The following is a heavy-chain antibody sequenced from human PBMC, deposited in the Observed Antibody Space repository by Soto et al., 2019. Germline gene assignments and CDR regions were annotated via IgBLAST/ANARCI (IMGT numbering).Heavy chain of an antibody. CDR3: AEGGVVPDLPPSFRYYYYGMDV. Sequence: SVKVSCKASGGTFSSYTISWVRQAPGQGLEWMGRIIPILGIANYAQKFQGRVTITADKSTSTAYMELSSLSSEDTAVYYCAEGGVVPDLPPSFRYYYYGMDVWG. D-gene: IGHD2-2*01. J-gene: IGHJ6*02. V-gene: IGHV1-69*02. CDR2: IIPILGIA. CDR1: GGTFSSYT.